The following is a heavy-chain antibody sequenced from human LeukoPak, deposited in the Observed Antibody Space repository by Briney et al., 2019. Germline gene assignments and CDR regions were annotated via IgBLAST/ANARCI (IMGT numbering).Heavy chain of an antibody. V-gene: IGHV3-23*01. CDR1: GFTFGSYA. CDR3: GKPTPGYSSGQKPAWPVDY. D-gene: IGHD6-19*01. Sequence: PGGSLRLSCEASGFTFGSYAMYCVRQAPGKGLEWGAGIFGSGGSAHYADSAKGRFTISRDNSKNTVYLKINTLRAEDTAVYYCGKPTPGYSSGQKPAWPVDYWGQGTLVTVSS. CDR2: IFGSGGSA. J-gene: IGHJ4*02.